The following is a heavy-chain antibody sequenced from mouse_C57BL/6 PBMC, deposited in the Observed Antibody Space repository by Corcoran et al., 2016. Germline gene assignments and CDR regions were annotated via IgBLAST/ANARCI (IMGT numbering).Heavy chain of an antibody. CDR3: SSRYYYCSYWYFDV. Sequence: EVQLQQSGPELVKPGASVKISCKASGYTFTDYYMNWVKQSHGKSLEWIGDINPNNGGTSYNQKFKGKATLTVDKSSSTDYMELRSLTSEDSAVYSCSSRYYYCSYWYFDVLGTGTTVTVSS. CDR2: INPNNGGT. D-gene: IGHD1-1*01. J-gene: IGHJ1*03. V-gene: IGHV1-26*01. CDR1: GYTFTDYY.